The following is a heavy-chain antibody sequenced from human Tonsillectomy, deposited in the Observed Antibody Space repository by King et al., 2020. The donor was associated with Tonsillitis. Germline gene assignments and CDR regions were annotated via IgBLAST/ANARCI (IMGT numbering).Heavy chain of an antibody. V-gene: IGHV3-74*01. CDR1: GFTFSSYW. D-gene: IGHD5-24*01. CDR2: INSDGSTI. CDR3: ARGLLERSTITIAY. J-gene: IGHJ4*02. Sequence: VQLVESGGGLIQPGGSLRLSCTASGFTFSSYWMHWVRQAPGKGLMWVSPINSDGSTITYEDSVKGRFTISRDNAKNTLYLQMNSLRAEDTALYYCARGLLERSTITIAYWGQGTLVTVSS.